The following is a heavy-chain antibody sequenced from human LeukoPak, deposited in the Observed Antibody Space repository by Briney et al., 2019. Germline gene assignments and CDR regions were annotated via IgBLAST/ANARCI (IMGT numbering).Heavy chain of an antibody. CDR1: GYTLTELS. CDR2: FDPEDGET. Sequence: ASVKVSCKVSGYTLTELSMHWVRQAPGKGLEWMGGFDPEDGETIYAQKFQGRVTMAEDTSTDRAYMEMSSLRSEDTAVYYCAADYYDSSGYYSPIDYWGQGTLVTVSS. CDR3: AADYYDSSGYYSPIDY. D-gene: IGHD3-22*01. J-gene: IGHJ4*02. V-gene: IGHV1-24*01.